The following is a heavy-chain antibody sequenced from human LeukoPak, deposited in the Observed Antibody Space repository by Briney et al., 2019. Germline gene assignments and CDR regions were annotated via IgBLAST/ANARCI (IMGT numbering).Heavy chain of an antibody. CDR3: ARDGSIAARAFDY. Sequence: GGSLRLSCAASGFTFSSYSMNWVRQAPGKGLEWVSSISSSSSYVYYADSVKGRFTISRDNAKNSLYLQMNSVRAEDTAVYHCARDGSIAARAFDYWGQGTLVTVSS. CDR2: ISSSSSYV. D-gene: IGHD6-6*01. V-gene: IGHV3-21*01. J-gene: IGHJ4*02. CDR1: GFTFSSYS.